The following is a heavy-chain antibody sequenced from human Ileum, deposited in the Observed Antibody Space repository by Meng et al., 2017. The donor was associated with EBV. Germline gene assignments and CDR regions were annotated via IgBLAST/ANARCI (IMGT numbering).Heavy chain of an antibody. CDR2: MNSYTGNA. D-gene: IGHD3-16*01. CDR3: ARGSGAGGRDWFDP. J-gene: IGHJ5*02. CDR1: GYIFINHD. Sequence: QVQLVHAGAEVKKPGASVKVSCKASGYIFINHDINWVRQAAGQGLESIGWMNSYTGNAGYAQKFRGRVTMTRDTSINTAYLEVISLTSEDTAVYYCARGSGAGGRDWFDPWGQGTLVTVSS. V-gene: IGHV1-8*01.